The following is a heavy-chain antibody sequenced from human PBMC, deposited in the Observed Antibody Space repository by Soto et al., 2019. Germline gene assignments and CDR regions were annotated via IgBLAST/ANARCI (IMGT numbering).Heavy chain of an antibody. CDR1: GGSISSGGYY. CDR3: ARGGGDIWFGESRRYYYGMDV. V-gene: IGHV4-31*03. Sequence: TLSLTCTVSGGSISSGGYYWSWIRQHPGKGLEWIGYIYYSGSTYYNPSLKSRVTISVDTSKNQFSLKLSSVTAADTAVYYCARGGGDIWFGESRRYYYGMDVWGQGTTVTVSS. CDR2: IYYSGST. J-gene: IGHJ6*02. D-gene: IGHD3-10*01.